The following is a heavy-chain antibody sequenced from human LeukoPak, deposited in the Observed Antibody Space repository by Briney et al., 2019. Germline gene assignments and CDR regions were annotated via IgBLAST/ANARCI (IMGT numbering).Heavy chain of an antibody. J-gene: IGHJ4*02. CDR2: ISGSGGST. D-gene: IGHD3-22*01. V-gene: IGHV3-23*01. CDR3: DY. Sequence: PGGSLRLSCAASGFTFSSYGMSWVRQAPGKGLEWVSAISGSGGSTYYADSVKGRFTISRDNYTAVYYCAKDSAYAVTGSSGYHDYWGQGTLVTVSS. CDR1: GFTFSSYG.